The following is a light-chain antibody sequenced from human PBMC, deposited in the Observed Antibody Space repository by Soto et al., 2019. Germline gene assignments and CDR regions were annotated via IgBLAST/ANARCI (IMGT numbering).Light chain of an antibody. J-gene: IGKJ2*01. Sequence: IQMTQSPSTLSASLGDRVTMTCRASQSLNRDYLAWYQQKPGKAPKSLIYAASTLQSGVPSRFSGTGSGTDFTLTISSLQPEDFATYYCHQYNTYPYSFGQGTKLEIK. CDR1: QSLNRDY. V-gene: IGKV1-5*01. CDR3: HQYNTYPYS. CDR2: AAS.